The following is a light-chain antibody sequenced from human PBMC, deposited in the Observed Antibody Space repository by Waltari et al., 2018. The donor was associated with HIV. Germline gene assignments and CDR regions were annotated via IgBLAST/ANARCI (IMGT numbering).Light chain of an antibody. V-gene: IGLV2-14*03. J-gene: IGLJ3*02. CDR1: SNDVGGYNY. CDR3: ESYTSTSVWV. Sequence: QSALTQPASVSGSPGQSITISCTGSSNDVGGYNYVSWYQQHPGKAPRLMIYDVSTRPSWVSARFSGSKSGDTASLTISGLQPEDEADYYCESYTSTSVWVFGGGTRLTVL. CDR2: DVS.